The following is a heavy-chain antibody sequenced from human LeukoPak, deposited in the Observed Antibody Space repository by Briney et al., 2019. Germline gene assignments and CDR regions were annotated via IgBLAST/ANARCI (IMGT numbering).Heavy chain of an antibody. Sequence: GGSLRLSCAASGFTSSTYGMHWVRQAPGKGLEWVAVISYDGSNKNYADSVKGRFTISRDNSKNTLYLQMNGLRAEDTAVYYCAKEFRDSSGYRRPYYYYYYMDVWGKGTTVTVSS. J-gene: IGHJ6*03. CDR2: ISYDGSNK. V-gene: IGHV3-30*18. CDR1: GFTSSTYG. CDR3: AKEFRDSSGYRRPYYYYYYMDV. D-gene: IGHD3-22*01.